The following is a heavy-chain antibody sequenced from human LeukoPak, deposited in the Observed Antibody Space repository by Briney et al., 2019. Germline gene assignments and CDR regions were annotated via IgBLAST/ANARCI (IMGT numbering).Heavy chain of an antibody. D-gene: IGHD3-10*01. Sequence: GGSLRLSCAASGFTFSSYAMNWVRQAPGKGLEWVSTIVGSGGSTYYADSVKGRFTISRDNSKNTLYLQMNSLRAEDTAVYYCAKEEYYYGSGSYRTFDYWGQGTLVTVSS. CDR3: AKEEYYYGSGSYRTFDY. V-gene: IGHV3-23*01. J-gene: IGHJ4*02. CDR2: IVGSGGST. CDR1: GFTFSSYA.